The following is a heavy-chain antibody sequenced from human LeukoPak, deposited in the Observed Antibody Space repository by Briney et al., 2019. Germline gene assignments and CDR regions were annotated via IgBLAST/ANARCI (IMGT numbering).Heavy chain of an antibody. CDR1: GFTFSSYA. Sequence: GGSLRLSCAASGFTFSSYAMSWVRQAPGKGLEWVSAISGSGGSTYYADPVKGRCTISRDNSKNTLYLQMNSLRAEDTAVYYCAKDPPYYYDSSGSYGEYWGQGTLVTVSS. CDR3: AKDPPYYYDSSGSYGEY. CDR2: ISGSGGST. V-gene: IGHV3-23*01. D-gene: IGHD3-22*01. J-gene: IGHJ4*02.